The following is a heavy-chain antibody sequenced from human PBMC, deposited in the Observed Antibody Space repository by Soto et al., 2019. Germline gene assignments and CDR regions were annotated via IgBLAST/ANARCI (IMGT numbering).Heavy chain of an antibody. J-gene: IGHJ4*02. Sequence: SETLSLTCAVSGGSISSGDYYWSWIRQPPGKGLEWIGYIYYSGSTYYNPSLKSRVTISVDTSKNQFSLKLSSVTAAETAVYYCARGRYFDWATFDYWGQGTLVTVSS. CDR2: IYYSGST. V-gene: IGHV4-30-4*01. D-gene: IGHD3-9*01. CDR1: GGSISSGDYY. CDR3: ARGRYFDWATFDY.